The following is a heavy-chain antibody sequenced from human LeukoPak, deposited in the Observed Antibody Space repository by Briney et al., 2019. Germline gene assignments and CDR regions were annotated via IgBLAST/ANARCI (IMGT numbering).Heavy chain of an antibody. V-gene: IGHV3-30*03. CDR3: ARAPGTMIVVDY. Sequence: TGGSLRLSCAASGFPFSDYGMYWVRQAPGKGLEWLAVIPHDGNNKYYADSVKGRFTISRDNSKNTLYLQMNSLRAEDTAVYYCARAPGTMIVVDYWGQGTLVTVSS. D-gene: IGHD3-22*01. CDR1: GFPFSDYG. CDR2: IPHDGNNK. J-gene: IGHJ4*02.